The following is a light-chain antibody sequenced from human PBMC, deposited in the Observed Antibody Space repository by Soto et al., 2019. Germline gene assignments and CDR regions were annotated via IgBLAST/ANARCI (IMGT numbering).Light chain of an antibody. V-gene: IGKV2-28*01. J-gene: IGKJ1*01. CDR1: QSLLHSNGYNY. CDR3: MQSLQTPWT. CDR2: LGS. Sequence: DIVMTQSPLSLPVTPGEPASISCRSSQSLLHSNGYNYLDWYLQKPGQSPQLLIYLGSNRASGVPDRVSGSGSGTDFTLKISRVEAEDVGVYYCMQSLQTPWTFGQGTKGEIK.